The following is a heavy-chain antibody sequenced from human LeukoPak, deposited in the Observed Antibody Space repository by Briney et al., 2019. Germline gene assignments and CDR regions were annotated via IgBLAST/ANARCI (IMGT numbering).Heavy chain of an antibody. V-gene: IGHV4-59*08. Sequence: KPSETLSLTCTVSGGSISNYYWSWIRQPPGKGLEWIGYIYYSGSTNYNPSLKSRVTISIDTSKNQFSLNLTSVTAADTAVYYCARGGLGGITAYSNYLFDYWGQGTLVTVSS. J-gene: IGHJ4*02. CDR2: IYYSGST. CDR3: ARGGLGGITAYSNYLFDY. D-gene: IGHD4-11*01. CDR1: GGSISNYY.